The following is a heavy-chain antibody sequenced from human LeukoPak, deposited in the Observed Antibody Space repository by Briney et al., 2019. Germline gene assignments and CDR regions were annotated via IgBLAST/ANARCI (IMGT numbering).Heavy chain of an antibody. D-gene: IGHD2-21*01. J-gene: IGHJ4*02. Sequence: ASVKVSCKTSGYTFTGSGITWVRQAHGQGLGWMGWIKGYNGDTAYAQMFQGRFSMTTDTSTSTSSMELSGLRSDDTAVYYCARSGHCSGSACYSEGIDFWGQGTLVTVSS. CDR1: GYTFTGSG. V-gene: IGHV1-18*01. CDR2: IKGYNGDT. CDR3: ARSGHCSGSACYSEGIDF.